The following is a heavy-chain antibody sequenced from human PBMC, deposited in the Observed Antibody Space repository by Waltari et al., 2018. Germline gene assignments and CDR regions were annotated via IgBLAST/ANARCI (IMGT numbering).Heavy chain of an antibody. Sequence: QVQLQQWGAGLLKPSETLSLTCAVYGGSFSGYYWSWIRQPPGKGLEWIGEINHSGSTNYNPSLKSRVTISLDTSKNQFSLKLSSVTAADTAVYYCARDPGITMVRGVIIPHWFDPWGQGTLVTVSS. V-gene: IGHV4-34*01. CDR3: ARDPGITMVRGVIIPHWFDP. D-gene: IGHD3-10*01. CDR1: GGSFSGYY. J-gene: IGHJ5*02. CDR2: INHSGST.